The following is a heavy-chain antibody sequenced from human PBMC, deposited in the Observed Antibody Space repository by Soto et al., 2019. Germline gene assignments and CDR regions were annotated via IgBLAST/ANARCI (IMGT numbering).Heavy chain of an antibody. CDR3: ARVWGGAFDI. V-gene: IGHV4-59*01. Sequence: PLETLSLTCTVSGGSISSYYWSWIRQPPGKGLEWIGYIYYSGSTNYNPSLKSRVTISVDTSKNQFSLKLSSVTAADTAVYYCARVWGGAFDIWGQGTTVTVSS. D-gene: IGHD3-10*01. CDR1: GGSISSYY. J-gene: IGHJ3*02. CDR2: IYYSGST.